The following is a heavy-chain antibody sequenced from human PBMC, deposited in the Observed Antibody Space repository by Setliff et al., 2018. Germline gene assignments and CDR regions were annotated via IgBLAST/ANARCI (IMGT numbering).Heavy chain of an antibody. D-gene: IGHD6-13*01. CDR2: INHSGST. CDR1: GGSFSGYY. CDR3: AMILSGYSSSWGAFDI. Sequence: KPSETLSLTCAVYGGSFSGYYWSWIRQPPGKGLEWIGEINHSGSTNYNPSIKSRVTISVDTSKNQFSLKLSSVTAADTAVYYCAMILSGYSSSWGAFDIWGQGTMVTVS. V-gene: IGHV4-34*01. J-gene: IGHJ3*02.